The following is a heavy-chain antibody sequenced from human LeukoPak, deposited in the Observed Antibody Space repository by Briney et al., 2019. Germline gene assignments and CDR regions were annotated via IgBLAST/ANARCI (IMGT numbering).Heavy chain of an antibody. D-gene: IGHD3-22*01. J-gene: IGHJ6*02. CDR2: IIPIFGTA. CDR1: GGTFSSYA. V-gene: IGHV1-69*13. CDR3: ARDRTKYLRLLPYYYYGMDV. Sequence: SVKVSCKASGGTFSSYAISWVRQAPGQGLEWMGGIIPIFGTANYAQKFQGRVTITADESTSTAYMELSSLRSEDTAVYYCARDRTKYLRLLPYYYYGMDVWGQGTTVTVSS.